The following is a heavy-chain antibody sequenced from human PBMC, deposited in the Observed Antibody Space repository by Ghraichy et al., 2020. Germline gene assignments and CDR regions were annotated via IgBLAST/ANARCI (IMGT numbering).Heavy chain of an antibody. CDR3: AREPSFFGSSWYYFDY. J-gene: IGHJ4*02. Sequence: GGSLRLSCAASGFTFSSYWMSWVRQAPGKGLEWVANIKQDGSEKYYVDSVKGRFTISRDNAKNSLYLQMNSLRAEDTAVYYCAREPSFFGSSWYYFDYWGQGTLVTVSS. D-gene: IGHD6-13*01. CDR1: GFTFSSYW. V-gene: IGHV3-7*03. CDR2: IKQDGSEK.